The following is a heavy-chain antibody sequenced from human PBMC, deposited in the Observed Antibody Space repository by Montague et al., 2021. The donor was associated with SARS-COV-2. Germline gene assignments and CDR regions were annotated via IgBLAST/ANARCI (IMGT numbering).Heavy chain of an antibody. CDR2: LHSSGST. Sequence: SETLSLTCIVSGASIHSYYWSWIRQSAEKGLEWTGRLHSSGSTNYNPSLKARVTMSVDTSKNQFSLKLTSVTAADTAVYYCARALRVGGGWFDPWGQGTPVTVSS. V-gene: IGHV4-4*07. J-gene: IGHJ5*02. D-gene: IGHD1-26*01. CDR3: ARALRVGGGWFDP. CDR1: GASIHSYY.